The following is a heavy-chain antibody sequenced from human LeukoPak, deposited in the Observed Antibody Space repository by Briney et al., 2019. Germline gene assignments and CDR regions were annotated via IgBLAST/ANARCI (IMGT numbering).Heavy chain of an antibody. J-gene: IGHJ6*03. CDR3: ASLWFGELYYYYMDV. D-gene: IGHD3-10*01. CDR1: GFTFSSYW. Sequence: PGGSLRLSCAASGFTFSSYWMSWVRQAPGKGLEWVANIKQDGSEKYYVDSVKGRFTISRDNAKNSLYLQMNSMRAEDTAVYYCASLWFGELYYYYMDVWGKGTTVTVSS. CDR2: IKQDGSEK. V-gene: IGHV3-7*01.